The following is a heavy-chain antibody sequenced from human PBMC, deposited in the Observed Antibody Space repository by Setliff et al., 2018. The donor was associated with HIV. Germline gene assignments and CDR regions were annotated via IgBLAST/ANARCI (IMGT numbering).Heavy chain of an antibody. J-gene: IGHJ4*02. CDR1: GVSINRTDHY. D-gene: IGHD3-10*01. V-gene: IGHV4-39*01. CDR2: VSQSGST. CDR3: AGHGDYSGSGSPAFRY. Sequence: PSETLSLTCSVSGVSINRTDHYWGWIRQSPGKRLEWIGSVSQSGSTYYNPSLKSRITISVDRSKNLFSLKLSSVTAADTAVYYCAGHGDYSGSGSPAFRYWGQGTLVTVSS.